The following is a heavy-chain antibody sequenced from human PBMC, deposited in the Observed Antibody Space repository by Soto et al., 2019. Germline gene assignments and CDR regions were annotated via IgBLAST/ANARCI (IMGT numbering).Heavy chain of an antibody. Sequence: KTSETLSLTCTVSGGSISSGDYYWSWIRQPPGKGLEWIGYIYYSGSTYYNPSLRSRLTISVDTSKNQFSLKLSSVTAADTAIYYCAGEAAAAGMDVWGQGTTVTVSS. V-gene: IGHV4-30-4*02. J-gene: IGHJ6*02. CDR1: GGSISSGDYY. CDR3: AGEAAAAGMDV. D-gene: IGHD6-13*01. CDR2: IYYSGST.